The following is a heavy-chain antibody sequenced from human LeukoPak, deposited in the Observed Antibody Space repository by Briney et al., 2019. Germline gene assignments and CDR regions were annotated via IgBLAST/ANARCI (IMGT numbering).Heavy chain of an antibody. J-gene: IGHJ4*02. Sequence: SQTLSLTCTLSGRSISIGDYYCSWIRQPPGKGLEWIGYIYYSESTHYNPSLKSRVTISVDTSKNQFSLKLSSVTAADTAVYYCAREYGDGFAYWGQGTLVTVSS. V-gene: IGHV4-30-4*01. CDR2: IYYSEST. CDR3: AREYGDGFAY. CDR1: GRSISIGDYY. D-gene: IGHD4-17*01.